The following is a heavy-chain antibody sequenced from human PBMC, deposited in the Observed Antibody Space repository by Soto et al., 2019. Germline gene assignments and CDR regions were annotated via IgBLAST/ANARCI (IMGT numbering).Heavy chain of an antibody. CDR3: AISGSDFDY. CDR2: IYYSGST. CDR1: GGSISSSNYY. J-gene: IGHJ4*02. Sequence: ASETLSLTCTVSGGSISSSNYYWGWIRQPPGKGLEWIGSIYYSGSTYYNPSLKSRVTTSVDTSKNQFSLKLSSVTAADTAIYYCAISGSDFDYWGQGALVTVSS. V-gene: IGHV4-39*01. D-gene: IGHD3-22*01.